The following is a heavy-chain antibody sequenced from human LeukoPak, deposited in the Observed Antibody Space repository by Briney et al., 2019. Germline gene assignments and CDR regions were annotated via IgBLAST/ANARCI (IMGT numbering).Heavy chain of an antibody. Sequence: AASVKVSCKASGYTFTGYYMHWVRQAPGQGLEWMGWINPNSGGTNYAQKFQGRVTMTRDMSTSTVYMELSSLRSEDTAVYYCSRENVGYNSNWLDYWGQGIQVTVSS. D-gene: IGHD2/OR15-2a*01. J-gene: IGHJ4*02. CDR3: SRENVGYNSNWLDY. CDR2: INPNSGGT. V-gene: IGHV1-2*02. CDR1: GYTFTGYY.